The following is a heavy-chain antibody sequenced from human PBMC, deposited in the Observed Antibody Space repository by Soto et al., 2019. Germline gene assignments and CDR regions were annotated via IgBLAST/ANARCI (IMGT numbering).Heavy chain of an antibody. Sequence: QLQLQESGPGLVKPSETLSLTCTVSCGSISSSSYYWGWIRQPPGKGLEWIGSIYYSGSTYYNPSLKSRVTISVDTSKNQFSLKLSSVAAADTAVYYCASDSGSYSRDYWGQGTLVTVSS. CDR1: CGSISSSSYY. D-gene: IGHD1-26*01. CDR2: IYYSGST. V-gene: IGHV4-39*01. CDR3: ASDSGSYSRDY. J-gene: IGHJ4*02.